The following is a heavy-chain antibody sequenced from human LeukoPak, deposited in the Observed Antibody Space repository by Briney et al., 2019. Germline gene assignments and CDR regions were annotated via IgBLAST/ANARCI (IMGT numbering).Heavy chain of an antibody. D-gene: IGHD3-16*02. CDR2: IYHSGST. CDR1: GYSISSGYY. Sequence: PSETLSLTCTVSGYSISSGYYWGWIRQPPGKGLEWIGSIYHSGSTYYNPSLKSRVTISVDTSKNQFSLKLSSVTAADTAVYYCARGRSYDYVWGSYRSLSGYYFDYWGQGTLVTVSS. CDR3: ARGRSYDYVWGSYRSLSGYYFDY. V-gene: IGHV4-38-2*02. J-gene: IGHJ4*02.